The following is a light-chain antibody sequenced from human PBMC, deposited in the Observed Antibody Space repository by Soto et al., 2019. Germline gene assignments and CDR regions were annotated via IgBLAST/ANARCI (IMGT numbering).Light chain of an antibody. Sequence: DIQMTQSPSSLSASVGDRVTITCQASQSIRTYLNWYQQKPGKAPKLLIYATSILQSGVPSRFSDSGSGTDFTLTISSLQPEDFATYYCQQSYSTPWTFGQGTKVEI. V-gene: IGKV1-39*01. CDR2: ATS. CDR3: QQSYSTPWT. CDR1: QSIRTY. J-gene: IGKJ1*01.